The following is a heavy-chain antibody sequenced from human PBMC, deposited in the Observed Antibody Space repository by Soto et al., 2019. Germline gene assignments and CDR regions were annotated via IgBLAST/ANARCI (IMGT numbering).Heavy chain of an antibody. CDR2: IHHSGTT. J-gene: IGHJ6*02. V-gene: IGHV4-31*02. D-gene: IGHD1-1*01. CDR1: GGTITSGGYY. Sequence: QVQLQESGPGLVKPSQTLSLTCTVSGGTITSGGYYWTWIRQQPGKGLEWIGYIHHSGTTYYSPSLSSRATMSVDPSKNQFSLKVNSVTAADTAVYYCASAWAGGNNLSYGMDVWGQGTTVTVSS. CDR3: ASAWAGGNNLSYGMDV.